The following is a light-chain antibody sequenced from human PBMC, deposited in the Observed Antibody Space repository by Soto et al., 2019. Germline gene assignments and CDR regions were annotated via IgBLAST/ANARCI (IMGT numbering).Light chain of an antibody. CDR1: QGVSRK. CDR3: QQYHTWPIT. V-gene: IGKV3-15*01. Sequence: IDMSPSPSSKYRAAGASVAVSCRASQGVSRKLAWCQHKPGQAPRLLISGASTGATGIPARFSGSGSGTEFTLTISSLQSEDCAIYYCQQYHTWPITSGGGAKVDIK. J-gene: IGKJ4*01. CDR2: GAS.